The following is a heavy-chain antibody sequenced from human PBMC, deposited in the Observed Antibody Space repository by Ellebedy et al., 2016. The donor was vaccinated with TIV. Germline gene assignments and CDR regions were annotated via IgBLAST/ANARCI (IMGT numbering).Heavy chain of an antibody. CDR1: GFSLRTHGVC. V-gene: IGHV2-70*12. CDR2: IDWDDSK. Sequence: SGPTLVKPTQTLTLTCTFSGFSLRTHGVCVTWIRQPPGNALEWLALIDWDDSKYYSTALKTRLSISKGNAQNQVFLTVTDLDPVDTGTYFCGSVRRDDKRPYNFVAIDVWGQGSTVIVSS. J-gene: IGHJ6*02. D-gene: IGHD3-10*01. CDR3: GSVRRDDKRPYNFVAIDV.